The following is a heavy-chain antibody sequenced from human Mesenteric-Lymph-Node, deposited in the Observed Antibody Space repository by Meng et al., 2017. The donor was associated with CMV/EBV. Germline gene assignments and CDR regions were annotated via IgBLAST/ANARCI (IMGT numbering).Heavy chain of an antibody. J-gene: IGHJ5*02. CDR2: IYYTGST. CDR1: GGSIRNDDYY. CDR3: ATGPAPAIGTHWFDL. Sequence: SETLSLTCTVSGGSIRNDDYYWAWVRQPPGKGLEWITTIYYTGSTYYNPSLKSRITVSVDKSKKLISLRLSSVTAADTATYYCATGPAPAIGTHWFDLWGQGKVVTVSS. D-gene: IGHD1-1*01. V-gene: IGHV4-39*07.